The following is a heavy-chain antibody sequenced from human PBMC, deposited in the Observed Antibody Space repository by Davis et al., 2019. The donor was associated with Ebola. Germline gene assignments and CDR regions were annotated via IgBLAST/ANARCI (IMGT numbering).Heavy chain of an antibody. CDR2: TYYRSKWYD. CDR1: GDSVSSNSVT. J-gene: IGHJ6*03. Sequence: HSQTLSLTCAISGDSVSSNSVTWNWIRQSPSRGLEWLGRTYYRSKWYDEYAVSVKSRIIINPDTSKNQFSLQLNSVTPEDTAVYYCARQGPNYMDVWGKGTTVTVSS. V-gene: IGHV6-1*01. CDR3: ARQGPNYMDV.